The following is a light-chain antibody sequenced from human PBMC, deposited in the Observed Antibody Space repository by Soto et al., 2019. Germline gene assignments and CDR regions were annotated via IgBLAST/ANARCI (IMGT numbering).Light chain of an antibody. CDR1: QSISDT. V-gene: IGKV3-15*01. J-gene: IGKJ1*01. Sequence: EILMTQSPASLSVSPGGRATLSCRASQSISDTLAWYQQKPGQAPRLLIHGASTRATGFPGRFSGSGSGTDFTLTISSLQSEDFAVYYCQQYNNWPWTFGQGTKVDIK. CDR2: GAS. CDR3: QQYNNWPWT.